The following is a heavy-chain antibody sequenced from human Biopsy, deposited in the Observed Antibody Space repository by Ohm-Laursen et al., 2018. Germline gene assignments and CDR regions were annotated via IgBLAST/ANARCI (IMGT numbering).Heavy chain of an antibody. CDR2: KHYRGGS. CDR1: GDSVTSDNYF. D-gene: IGHD2/OR15-2a*01. Sequence: PSDTLSLTCTVSGDSVTSDNYFWAWIRQPPGKGLEWIGSKHYRGGSYSNPSLKSRVTISVDTSKNQFSLRLNSVTAADTAVYYCARATNSTGWPYYYFYGMDVWGQGTTVTVSS. J-gene: IGHJ6*02. V-gene: IGHV4-39*07. CDR3: ARATNSTGWPYYYFYGMDV.